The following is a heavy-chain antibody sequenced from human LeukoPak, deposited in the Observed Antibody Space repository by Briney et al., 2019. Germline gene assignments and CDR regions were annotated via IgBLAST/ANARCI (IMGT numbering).Heavy chain of an antibody. CDR3: ARDPGAPTTDAFDI. D-gene: IGHD1-1*01. J-gene: IGHJ3*02. Sequence: GGSLRLSCAAPGFTFSSYWMSWVRQAPGKGLEWVANIKQDGSEKYYVDSVKGRFTISRDNAKNSLYLQMNSLRAEDTAVYYCARDPGAPTTDAFDIWGQGTMVTVSS. V-gene: IGHV3-7*01. CDR1: GFTFSSYW. CDR2: IKQDGSEK.